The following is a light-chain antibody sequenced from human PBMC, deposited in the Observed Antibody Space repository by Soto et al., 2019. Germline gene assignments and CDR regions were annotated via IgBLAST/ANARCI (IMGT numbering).Light chain of an antibody. CDR3: QHYNSYSEA. CDR1: QTISSW. CDR2: KAS. J-gene: IGKJ1*01. Sequence: DIQMTQSPSTLSGSVGDRVTITCRASQTISSWLAWYQQKPGKAPKLLIYKASTLKSVVPSRFSGSGSGTEFTLPISSLQPDDFATYYCQHYNSYSEAFGQGTKVELK. V-gene: IGKV1-5*03.